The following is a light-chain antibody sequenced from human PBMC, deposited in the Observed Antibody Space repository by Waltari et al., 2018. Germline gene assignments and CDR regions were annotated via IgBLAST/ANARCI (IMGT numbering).Light chain of an antibody. CDR2: WAS. V-gene: IGKV4-1*01. CDR3: QQYYSTPSWT. J-gene: IGKJ1*01. CDR1: QNVLYSSNHKNY. Sequence: DIVMTQSPDSLAVSLCERAPINCNSSQNVLYSSNHKNYLAWYQQKPGQPPKLLIYWASTRESGVPDRFSGSGSGTDFTLTISSLQAEDVAVYYCQQYYSTPSWTFGQGTKVEIK.